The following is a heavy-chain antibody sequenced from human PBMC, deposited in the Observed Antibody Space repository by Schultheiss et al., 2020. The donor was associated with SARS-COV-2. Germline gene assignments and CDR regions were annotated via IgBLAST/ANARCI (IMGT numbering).Heavy chain of an antibody. J-gene: IGHJ6*02. Sequence: GGSLRLSCKGSGYSFTSYWISWVRQMPGKGLEWMGRIDPSDSYTNYSPSFQGQVTISADKSISTAYLQWSSLKASDTAMYYCARRFSKAHYYGSGSYYYYGMDVWGQGTTVTVSS. CDR1: GYSFTSYW. D-gene: IGHD3-10*01. CDR2: IDPSDSYT. V-gene: IGHV5-10-1*04. CDR3: ARRFSKAHYYGSGSYYYYGMDV.